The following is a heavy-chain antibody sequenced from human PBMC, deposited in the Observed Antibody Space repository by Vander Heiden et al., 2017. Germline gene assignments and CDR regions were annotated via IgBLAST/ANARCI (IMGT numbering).Heavy chain of an antibody. CDR3: TSLREGDYGDSTFDY. V-gene: IGHV3-73*02. CDR1: GFTFSGSA. J-gene: IGHJ4*02. Sequence: EVQLVESGGGLVQPGGSLKLSCAASGFTFSGSAMHWVRQASGKGLEWVGRIRSKANSYATAYAASGKGRFTISRDDSKNTAYLQMNRLKTEDTAVYYCTSLREGDYGDSTFDYWGQGTLVTVSS. D-gene: IGHD4-17*01. CDR2: IRSKANSYAT.